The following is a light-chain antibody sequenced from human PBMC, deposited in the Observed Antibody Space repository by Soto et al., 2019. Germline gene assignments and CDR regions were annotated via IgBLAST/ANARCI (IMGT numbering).Light chain of an antibody. J-gene: IGKJ2*01. CDR3: QKSSSIPYT. V-gene: IGKV1-39*01. CDR2: AAS. Sequence: DXQMTQSPSSLSASVGDRVTITCRASQTISTYLNWYQQNPGKAPKLLIYAASNLQNGVPSRFSGSGSGTDFTLTISSLQPEDFATYYCQKSSSIPYTFGQGTKLEIK. CDR1: QTISTY.